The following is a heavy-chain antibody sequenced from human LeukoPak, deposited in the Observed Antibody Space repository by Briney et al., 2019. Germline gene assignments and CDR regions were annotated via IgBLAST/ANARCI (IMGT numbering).Heavy chain of an antibody. Sequence: SETLSLTCTVSGGSISSYYWSWIRQPAGKGLEWIGRIYTSGSTNYNPSLKSRVTMSVDTSKNQFSLKLSSVTAADTAVYYCARDWVDIVVVVAASDAFDIWGQGTMVTVSS. CDR2: IYTSGST. D-gene: IGHD2-15*01. CDR1: GGSISSYY. CDR3: ARDWVDIVVVVAASDAFDI. J-gene: IGHJ3*02. V-gene: IGHV4-4*07.